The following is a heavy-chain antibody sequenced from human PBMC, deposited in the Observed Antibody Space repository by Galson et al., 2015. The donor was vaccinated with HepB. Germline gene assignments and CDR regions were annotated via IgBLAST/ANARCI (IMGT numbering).Heavy chain of an antibody. J-gene: IGHJ4*02. D-gene: IGHD6-19*01. CDR2: IWYDGSNK. CDR3: ARTSSGWIEPLDY. Sequence: SLRLSCAASGFTFSSYGMHWVRQAPGKGLEWVAVIWYDGSNKYYADSVKGRFTISRDNSKNTLYLQMNSLRAEDTAVYYCARTSSGWIEPLDYWGQGTLVTVSS. V-gene: IGHV3-33*01. CDR1: GFTFSSYG.